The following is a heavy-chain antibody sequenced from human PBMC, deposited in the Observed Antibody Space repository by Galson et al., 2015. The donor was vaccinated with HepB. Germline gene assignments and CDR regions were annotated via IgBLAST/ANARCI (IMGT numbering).Heavy chain of an antibody. CDR1: GFTFSSYG. D-gene: IGHD2-21*01. CDR3: AKIQLAYCGGDCPPGAFDI. V-gene: IGHV3-30*18. Sequence: SLRLSCAASGFTFSSYGMHWVRQAPGKGLEWVAVISYDGSNKYYADSVKGRFTISRDNSKNTLYLQMNSLRAEDTAVYYCAKIQLAYCGGDCPPGAFDIWGQGTMVTVSS. CDR2: ISYDGSNK. J-gene: IGHJ3*02.